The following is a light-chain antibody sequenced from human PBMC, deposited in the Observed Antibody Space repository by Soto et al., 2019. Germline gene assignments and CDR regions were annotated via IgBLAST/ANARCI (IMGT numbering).Light chain of an antibody. Sequence: EIVMTQSPGTLSVSPGERATLSCRASQNINSNLAWYQQKPGQAPRLLIYGASTRATDVPARFSGSGSGTDFTLTINGLQSEDFAVYYCQQYNNWGTFGQGTKVEIK. CDR3: QQYNNWGT. V-gene: IGKV3-15*01. CDR2: GAS. CDR1: QNINSN. J-gene: IGKJ1*01.